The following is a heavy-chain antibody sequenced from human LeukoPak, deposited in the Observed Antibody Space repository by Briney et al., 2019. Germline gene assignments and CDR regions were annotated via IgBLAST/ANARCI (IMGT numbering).Heavy chain of an antibody. J-gene: IGHJ6*03. CDR3: ARLHYGGNYGYYYYYMDV. CDR2: IYYSGST. V-gene: IGHV4-39*01. D-gene: IGHD4-23*01. Sequence: SETLSLTCTVSGGSISSTNYYWGWIRQPPGKGLEWIGSIYYSGSTYYNPSLKSRVTISVDTSKNQFSLKLSSVTAADTAVYYCARLHYGGNYGYYYYYMDVWGKGTTVTISS. CDR1: GGSISSTNYY.